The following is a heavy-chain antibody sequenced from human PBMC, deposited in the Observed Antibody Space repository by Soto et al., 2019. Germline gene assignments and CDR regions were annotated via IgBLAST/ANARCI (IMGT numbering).Heavy chain of an antibody. V-gene: IGHV3-11*05. J-gene: IGHJ3*02. CDR2: ISSSSSYT. D-gene: IGHD3-10*02. Sequence: QVQLVESGGGLVKPGGSLSLSCAASGFTFSDYYMSWIRQAPGKGLEWVSYISSSSSYTNYADSVKGRFTISRDNAKNSLYLQMNSPRAEDTAVYYCARSGITMIGRGAFDIWGQGTMVTVSS. CDR1: GFTFSDYY. CDR3: ARSGITMIGRGAFDI.